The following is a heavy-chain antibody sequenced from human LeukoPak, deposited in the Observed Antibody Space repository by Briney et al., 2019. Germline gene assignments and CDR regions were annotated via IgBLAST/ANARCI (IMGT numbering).Heavy chain of an antibody. CDR3: ARPIRSRDNNWFDP. CDR2: IYHTGST. J-gene: IGHJ5*02. D-gene: IGHD3-10*01. V-gene: IGHV4-39*01. CDR1: GGSFSSTSYY. Sequence: PSETLSLTCSDSGGSFSSTSYYWGWIRQPPGKGLEWIANIYHTGSTYYNPSLKSRVIISVDTSANQFSLKLNSVTAADTAVYYCARPIRSRDNNWFDPWGQGTLVTVSS.